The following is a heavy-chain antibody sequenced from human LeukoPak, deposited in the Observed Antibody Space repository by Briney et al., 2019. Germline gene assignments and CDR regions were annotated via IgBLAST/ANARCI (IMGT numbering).Heavy chain of an antibody. V-gene: IGHV3-30*02. J-gene: IGHJ3*02. CDR2: IRYDGSNK. D-gene: IGHD3-3*01. CDR3: AGFDDFWSGYTPQGTFDI. CDR1: GFTFSSYG. Sequence: GGSLRLSCAASGFTFSSYGMHWVRQAPGKGLEWVALIRYDGSNKYYADSVKGRFTISRDNSKNTLYLQMNSLRAEDTAVYYCAGFDDFWSGYTPQGTFDIWGQGTMVTVSS.